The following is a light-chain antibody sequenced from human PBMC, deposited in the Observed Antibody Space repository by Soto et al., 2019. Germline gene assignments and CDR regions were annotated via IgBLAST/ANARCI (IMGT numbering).Light chain of an antibody. V-gene: IGKV3-11*01. CDR2: DAS. Sequence: EIVLTQSPATLSLSPGERATLSCRASQSVSRYLAWYQQKPCQTPRLLIYDASHRATGIPARFSGSGSGTDFTLTSTSLAPEDFAVYSCQQQSYRPPLTFGGGTKVEIK. CDR3: QQQSYRPPLT. J-gene: IGKJ4*01. CDR1: QSVSRY.